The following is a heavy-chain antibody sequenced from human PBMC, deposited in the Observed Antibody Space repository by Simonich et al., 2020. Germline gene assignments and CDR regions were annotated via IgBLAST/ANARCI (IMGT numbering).Heavy chain of an antibody. D-gene: IGHD3-16*01. CDR1: GGSFSGYY. CDR2: INHIGST. CDR3: ANVGALNDY. V-gene: IGHV4-34*01. J-gene: IGHJ4*02. Sequence: QVQLQQWGAGLLKPSETLSLTCAVYGGSFSGYYWSLIRQPPGKGLEWIGEINHIGSTNDNPSLKSRVTISVDTSKNQFSLKLSSVTAADTAVYYCANVGALNDYWGQGTLVTVSS.